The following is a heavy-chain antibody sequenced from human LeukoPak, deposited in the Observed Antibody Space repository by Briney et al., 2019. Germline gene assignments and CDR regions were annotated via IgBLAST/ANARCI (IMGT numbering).Heavy chain of an antibody. CDR3: ARDMVAIFAFDI. D-gene: IGHD4/OR15-4a*01. CDR2: IYYSGST. Sequence: SETLSLTCTVFGGSISSYYWSWIRQPPGKGLEWIGYIYYSGSTNYNPSLKSRVTISVDTSKNQFSLKQSSVTAADTAVYYCARDMVAIFAFDIWGQGTMVTVSS. V-gene: IGHV4-59*01. CDR1: GGSISSYY. J-gene: IGHJ3*02.